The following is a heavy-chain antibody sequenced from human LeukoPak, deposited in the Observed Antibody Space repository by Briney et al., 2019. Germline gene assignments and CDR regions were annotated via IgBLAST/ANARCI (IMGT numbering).Heavy chain of an antibody. J-gene: IGHJ6*03. V-gene: IGHV4-39*07. CDR3: ARALYYYYYMDV. CDR1: GVSISSSSYY. CDR2: IYYSGST. Sequence: SETLSLTCTVSGVSISSSSYYWGWLRQPPGKGLEWIGSIYYSGSTYYNPSLKRRITISVDTYKNQFSLKLSSFTAADTAVYYCARALYYYYYMDVWGKGTTVTVSS.